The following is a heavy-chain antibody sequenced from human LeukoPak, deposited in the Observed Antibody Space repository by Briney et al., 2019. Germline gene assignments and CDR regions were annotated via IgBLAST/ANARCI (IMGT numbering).Heavy chain of an antibody. D-gene: IGHD1-26*01. CDR2: ISSSSSYI. J-gene: IGHJ4*02. CDR1: GFTFSSYS. Sequence: TGGSLRLSCAASGFTFSSYSMNWVRQAPGKGLEWVSSISSSSSYIYYADSVKGRFTISRDNAQNSLYLQMNSLRAEDTAIYYCVRDRGTYRPIDYWGQGTLVTVSS. V-gene: IGHV3-21*04. CDR3: VRDRGTYRPIDY.